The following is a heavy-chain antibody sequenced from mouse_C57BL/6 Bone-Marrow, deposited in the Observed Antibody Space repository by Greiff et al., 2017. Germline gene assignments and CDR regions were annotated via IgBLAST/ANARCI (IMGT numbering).Heavy chain of an antibody. CDR3: ARWLPFHAMDY. D-gene: IGHD2-2*01. CDR2: INPNNGGT. V-gene: IGHV1-26*01. Sequence: EVQLQQSGPELVKPGASVKISCKASGYTFTDYYMNWVKQSHGKSLEWIGDINPNNGGTSYNQKFKGKATLTVDKYSSTAYMGLRSLTSEYSAVYYCARWLPFHAMDYWGQGTSVTVSS. CDR1: GYTFTDYY. J-gene: IGHJ4*01.